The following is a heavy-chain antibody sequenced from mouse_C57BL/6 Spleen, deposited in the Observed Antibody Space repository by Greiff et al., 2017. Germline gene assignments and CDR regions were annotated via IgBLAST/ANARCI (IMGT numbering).Heavy chain of an antibody. CDR3: ALYGSSYVGWCAY. CDR1: GYTFTSYW. V-gene: IGHV1-59*01. J-gene: IGHJ3*01. Sequence: QVQLQQPGAELVRPGTSVKLSCKASGYTFTSYWMHWVKQRPGQGLEWIGVIDPSDSYTNYNQKFKGKSTLTVDTSSSTAYMQLSSLTSEDSAVYYCALYGSSYVGWCAYWGQGTLVTVAA. CDR2: IDPSDSYT. D-gene: IGHD1-1*01.